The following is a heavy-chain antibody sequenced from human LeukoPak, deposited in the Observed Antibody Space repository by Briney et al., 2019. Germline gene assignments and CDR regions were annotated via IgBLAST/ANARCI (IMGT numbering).Heavy chain of an antibody. CDR3: ANNFRHSGSYYGFDY. Sequence: PGGSLRLSCAASGFTFSNFAMTWVRQAPGKGLEWVSVISGRGGNTYYADSVKGRFTISRDNSKSTLYLQMSSLRAEDTAVYYCANNFRHSGSYYGFDYWGQGALVTVSS. J-gene: IGHJ4*02. CDR2: ISGRGGNT. CDR1: GFTFSNFA. D-gene: IGHD1-26*01. V-gene: IGHV3-23*01.